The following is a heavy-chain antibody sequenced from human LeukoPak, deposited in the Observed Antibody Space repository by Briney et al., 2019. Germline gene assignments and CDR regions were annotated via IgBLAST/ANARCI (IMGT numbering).Heavy chain of an antibody. CDR1: GYTFTSYY. V-gene: IGHV1-46*01. CDR3: ARDAVLRFLEWTPYNWFDP. J-gene: IGHJ5*02. D-gene: IGHD3-3*01. CDR2: INPSGGST. Sequence: GASVKVSCKASGYTFTSYYMHWVRQAPGQGLEWMGIINPSGGSTSYAQKFQGRVTMTRDTSTSTVYMELSSLRSEDTAVYYCARDAVLRFLEWTPYNWFDPWGQGTLVTVSS.